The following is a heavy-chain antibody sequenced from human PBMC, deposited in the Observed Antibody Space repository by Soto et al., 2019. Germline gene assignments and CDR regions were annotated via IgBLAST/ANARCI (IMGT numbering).Heavy chain of an antibody. Sequence: QVQLVQSGAEVGKPGSSVKVSCKTSGGLISKYSFNWVRQAPGQGLEWMGGVLPISGSTDYAQKFQGRLTITADRSTSTVYMELSRLRSADTANYYCATIRVRGGPLRFEDGGQGMLISVSS. CDR3: ATIRVRGGPLRFED. D-gene: IGHD5-12*01. CDR1: GGLISKYS. V-gene: IGHV1-69*06. J-gene: IGHJ4*01. CDR2: VLPISGST.